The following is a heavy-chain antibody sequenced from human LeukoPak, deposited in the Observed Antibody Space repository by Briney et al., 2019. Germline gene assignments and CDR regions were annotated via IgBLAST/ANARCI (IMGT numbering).Heavy chain of an antibody. CDR2: INPNSGGT. CDR1: GYTFTGYY. J-gene: IGHJ3*02. D-gene: IGHD2-15*01. V-gene: IGHV1-2*04. Sequence: GASVKVSCKASGYTFTGYYMHWVRQAPGQGLEWMGWINPNSGGTNYAQKFQGWVTMTRDTSISTAYMELSRLRSDDTAVYYCASNSGGSCLTCSDAFDIWGQGTMVTVSS. CDR3: ASNSGGSCLTCSDAFDI.